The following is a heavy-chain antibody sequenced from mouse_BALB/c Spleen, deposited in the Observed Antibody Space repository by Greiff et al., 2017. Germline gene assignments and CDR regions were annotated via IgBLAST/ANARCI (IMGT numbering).Heavy chain of an antibody. J-gene: IGHJ4*01. Sequence: VQLQQSGPELVKPGASVKMSCKASGYTFTSYVMHWVKQKPGQGLEWIGYINPYNDGTKYNEKFKGKATLTSDKSSSTAYMELSSLTSEDSAVYYCAREGDDYDVLYAMDYWGQGTSVTVSS. CDR1: GYTFTSYV. CDR3: AREGDDYDVLYAMDY. CDR2: INPYNDGT. D-gene: IGHD2-4*01. V-gene: IGHV1-14*01.